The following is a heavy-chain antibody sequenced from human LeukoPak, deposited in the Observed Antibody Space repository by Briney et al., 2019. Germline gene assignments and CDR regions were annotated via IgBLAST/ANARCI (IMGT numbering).Heavy chain of an antibody. V-gene: IGHV4-38-2*02. CDR2: IYHSGST. Sequence: SETLSLTCTVSGSSITRGDYWGWIRQPPGKGLEWIGAIYHSGSTYYNPSLKSRVAISVDTSKNQFSLRLTSASAADTAVYYCARSAPYYYHYVDVWGTGTTVTVSS. J-gene: IGHJ6*03. CDR1: GSSITRGDY. CDR3: ARSAPYYYHYVDV.